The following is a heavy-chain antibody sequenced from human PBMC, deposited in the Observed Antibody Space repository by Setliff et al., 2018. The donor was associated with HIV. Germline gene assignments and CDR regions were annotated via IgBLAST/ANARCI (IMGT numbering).Heavy chain of an antibody. CDR2: INPSSAAA. CDR3: ARGGGGPSGFDV. J-gene: IGHJ3*01. Sequence: ASVKVSCKASRYTFTDYFLHWVRQAPGQGLEWMGRINPSSAAANYAQKFQGRVTMTRDTYISTVYIDLRRLTSDDTAVYYCARGGGGPSGFDVWGQGTMVTVSS. D-gene: IGHD1-26*01. CDR1: RYTFTDYF. V-gene: IGHV1-2*06.